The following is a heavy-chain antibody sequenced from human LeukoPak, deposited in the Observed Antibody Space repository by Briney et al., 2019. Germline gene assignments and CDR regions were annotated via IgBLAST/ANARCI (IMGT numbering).Heavy chain of an antibody. CDR3: ARDGITIFGVVKDPFDY. CDR2: IIPIFGTA. CDR1: GGTFSSYA. J-gene: IGHJ4*02. Sequence: SVKVSCKASGGTFSSYAISWVRQAPGQGLEWMGRIIPIFGTANYAQKFQGRVTITTDESTSTAYMELSSLRSEDMAVYYCARDGITIFGVVKDPFDYWGQGTLVTVSS. V-gene: IGHV1-69*05. D-gene: IGHD3-3*01.